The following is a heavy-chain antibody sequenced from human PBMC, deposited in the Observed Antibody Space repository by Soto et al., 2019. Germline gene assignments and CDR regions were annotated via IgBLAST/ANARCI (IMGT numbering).Heavy chain of an antibody. V-gene: IGHV3-30-3*01. CDR1: GFTFSSYA. CDR2: ISYDGSNK. J-gene: IGHJ4*02. Sequence: GGSLRLSCAASGFTFSSYAMHWVRQAPGKGLEWVAVISYDGSNKYYADSVKGRFTISRDNSKNTLYLQMNSLRAEDTAVYYCASVTASVVSSSWYSLGSWGQGTLVTVSS. D-gene: IGHD6-13*01. CDR3: ASVTASVVSSSWYSLGS.